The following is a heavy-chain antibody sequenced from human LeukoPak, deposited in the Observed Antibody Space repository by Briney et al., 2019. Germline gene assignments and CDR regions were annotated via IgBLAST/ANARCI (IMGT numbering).Heavy chain of an antibody. CDR2: IIPIFTTA. D-gene: IGHD2/OR15-2a*01. V-gene: IGHV1-69*06. CDR3: ASDGGFEYYFDY. CDR1: GGTFTDYG. Sequence: GASVKVSCKSSGGTFTDYGISWVRHAPGQGLEWMGRIIPIFTTANYAQKFQGRVTITADTSTSTAYMELTSLRSEDTAVYYCASDGGFEYYFDYWGQGTLLTVSS. J-gene: IGHJ4*02.